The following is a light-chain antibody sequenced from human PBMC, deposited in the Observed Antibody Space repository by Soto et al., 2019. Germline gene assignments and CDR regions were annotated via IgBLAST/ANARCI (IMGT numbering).Light chain of an antibody. CDR2: DAS. CDR3: QQRSNWPPIT. Sequence: EIVLTQSPATLSLSPGERATLSCRASQSVSSYLAWYQQKPGQAPRLLIYDASNRATCIPARFSGSGSGTAFTLTISSLEPEDFAVYYCQQRSNWPPITFGGGTKVEIK. J-gene: IGKJ4*01. CDR1: QSVSSY. V-gene: IGKV3-11*01.